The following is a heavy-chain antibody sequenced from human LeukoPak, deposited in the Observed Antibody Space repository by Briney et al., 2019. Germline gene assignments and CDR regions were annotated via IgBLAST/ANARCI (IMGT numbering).Heavy chain of an antibody. CDR1: GFTFSSYA. CDR2: ISGSGGST. J-gene: IGHJ4*02. Sequence: PGGSLRLSCAASGFTFSSYAMSWVRQAPGKGLEWVSAISGSGGSTYYADSVKGRFTISRDNSKNTLYLRMNSLRAEDTAVYYCAKGPDVLRFLGWPIPYDYWGQGTLVTVSS. CDR3: AKGPDVLRFLGWPIPYDY. V-gene: IGHV3-23*01. D-gene: IGHD3-3*01.